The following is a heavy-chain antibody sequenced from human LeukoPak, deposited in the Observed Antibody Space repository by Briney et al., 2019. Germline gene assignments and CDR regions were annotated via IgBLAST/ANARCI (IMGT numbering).Heavy chain of an antibody. J-gene: IGHJ4*02. Sequence: GGSLRLSCAASGFTFSSYSMNWVRQAPGKGLEWVSYISSSSSTIYYADSVKGRFTISRDNAKNSLYLQMNSLRAEDTAVYYCARVLYSSGWYGDHYWGQGTLVTVSS. CDR1: GFTFSSYS. V-gene: IGHV3-48*01. CDR3: ARVLYSSGWYGDHY. D-gene: IGHD6-19*01. CDR2: ISSSSSTI.